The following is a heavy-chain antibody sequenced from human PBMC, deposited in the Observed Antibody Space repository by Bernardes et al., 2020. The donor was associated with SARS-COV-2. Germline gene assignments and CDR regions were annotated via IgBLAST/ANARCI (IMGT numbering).Heavy chain of an antibody. Sequence: SETLSLTCTVSGASISSTNYYWGWIRQPPGTGLEWIGSIYSSGSSYYNPSLQSRVSGSVDTSKNQFSLRLSFVTAADTAVYYCAGSSCGIDCYIGGLRSWDYGMDVWGQGTTVTVSS. D-gene: IGHD2-21*02. CDR2: IYSSGSS. V-gene: IGHV4-39*01. CDR1: GASISSTNYY. CDR3: AGSSCGIDCYIGGLRSWDYGMDV. J-gene: IGHJ6*02.